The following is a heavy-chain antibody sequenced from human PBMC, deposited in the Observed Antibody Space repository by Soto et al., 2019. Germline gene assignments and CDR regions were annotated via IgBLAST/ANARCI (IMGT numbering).Heavy chain of an antibody. J-gene: IGHJ6*02. D-gene: IGHD3-16*02. Sequence: SETLSLTCTVSGGSISSGGYYWSWIRQHPGRGLEWIGYIYYSGSTYYNPSLKSRVTISVDTSKNQFPLKLSSVTAADTAVYYCARAVLSKYYYYGMDVWGQGTTVTVSS. CDR1: GGSISSGGYY. CDR2: IYYSGST. CDR3: ARAVLSKYYYYGMDV. V-gene: IGHV4-31*03.